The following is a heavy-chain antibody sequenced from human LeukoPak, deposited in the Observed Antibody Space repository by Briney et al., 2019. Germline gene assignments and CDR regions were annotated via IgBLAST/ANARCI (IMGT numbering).Heavy chain of an antibody. Sequence: SPSETLSLTCTVSGGSISTGSYYWGWVRQPPGKGLEYIGSISYSGTTYYNPSLKSRVTISVDTSKNHFSLNLSSVSAADTAVYYCARSSADVPFDYWGQGTLVTVSS. CDR1: GGSISTGSYY. D-gene: IGHD6-13*01. J-gene: IGHJ4*02. CDR3: ARSSADVPFDY. V-gene: IGHV4-39*02. CDR2: ISYSGTT.